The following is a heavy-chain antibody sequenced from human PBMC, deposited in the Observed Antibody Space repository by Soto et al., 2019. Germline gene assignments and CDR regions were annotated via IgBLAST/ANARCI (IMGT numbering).Heavy chain of an antibody. CDR3: ARDKFSGATSSNWFGP. CDR2: IYHRGRT. J-gene: IGHJ5*02. D-gene: IGHD1-26*01. Sequence: SETLSLTCAVSGDSLSNTNWWSWVRQPPGKGLERIGEIYHRGRTNYNPSLTSRVTISGENSKNQFSLKLSSVTAADTAVYYCARDKFSGATSSNWFGPWSQGTLVTVS. CDR1: GDSLSNTNW. V-gene: IGHV4-4*02.